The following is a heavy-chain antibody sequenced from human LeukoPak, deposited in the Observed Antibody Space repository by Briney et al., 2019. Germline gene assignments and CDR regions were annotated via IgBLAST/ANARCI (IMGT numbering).Heavy chain of an antibody. J-gene: IGHJ4*02. CDR3: TSASDHHRV. Sequence: GGSLRLSCAASGFTFSGSAMHWVRQASGKGLEWVGRIRSKANSYATAYAASVKGRFTISRDDSKNTAYLQMNSLKTEDTAVYYCTSASDHHRVWGQGTLVTVSS. CDR1: GFTFSGSA. D-gene: IGHD1-14*01. V-gene: IGHV3-73*01. CDR2: IRSKANSYAT.